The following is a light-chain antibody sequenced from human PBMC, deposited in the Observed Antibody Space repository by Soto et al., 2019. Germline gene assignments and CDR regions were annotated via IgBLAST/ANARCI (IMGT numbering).Light chain of an antibody. Sequence: QSVLTQPASVSGSPGQSIAISCTGVRTDVDGFDYVSWYQQHPGQAPQLIIYDVYNRPSGVSNRFSGAKSGNTAPLTISGLQAEDGADYYCSSFTTTTPLAVFGTGTKVTAL. V-gene: IGLV2-14*03. CDR1: RTDVDGFDY. CDR3: SSFTTTTPLAV. J-gene: IGLJ1*01. CDR2: DVY.